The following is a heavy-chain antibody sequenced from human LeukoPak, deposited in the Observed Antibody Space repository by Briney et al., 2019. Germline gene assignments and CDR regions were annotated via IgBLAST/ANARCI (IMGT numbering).Heavy chain of an antibody. CDR3: ARDRGVYLTMIVVAPGPEDDAFDI. D-gene: IGHD3-22*01. CDR2: ISAYNGNT. J-gene: IGHJ3*02. Sequence: ASVKVSCKASGYTFTSYGISWVRQAPGQGLEWMGWISAYNGNTDYAQKLQGRVTMTTDTSTSTAYMELRSLRSDDTAVYYCARDRGVYLTMIVVAPGPEDDAFDIWGQGTMVTVSS. CDR1: GYTFTSYG. V-gene: IGHV1-18*01.